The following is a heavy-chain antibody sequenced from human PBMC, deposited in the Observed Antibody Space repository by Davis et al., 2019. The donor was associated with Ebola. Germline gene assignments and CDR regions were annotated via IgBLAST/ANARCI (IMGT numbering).Heavy chain of an antibody. CDR3: ARFVVVVAAAGMDV. V-gene: IGHV4-59*12. D-gene: IGHD2-15*01. J-gene: IGHJ6*04. CDR2: IYYTGST. CDR1: GGSISNSY. Sequence: SETLSLTCTVSGGSISNSYWSWIRQPPGKGLEWIAYIYYTGSTYYNPSLKSRVTISVDTSKNQFSLKLSSVTAADTAVYYCARFVVVVAAAGMDVWGKGTTVTVSS.